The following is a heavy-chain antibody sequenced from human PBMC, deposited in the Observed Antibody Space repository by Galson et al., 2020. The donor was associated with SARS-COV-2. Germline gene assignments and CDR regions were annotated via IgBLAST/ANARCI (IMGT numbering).Heavy chain of an antibody. CDR1: GFPFRSYS. Sequence: GGSLRLSCAASGFPFRSYSLNWVRQAPGKGLEWVSSISAGSTYIYYGDSVKGRFTISRDNAKNILYLEMNSLSGDDTAIYYCARVGDMATTPSDYYYYGLDVWGPGTTVTVSS. CDR2: ISAGSTYI. CDR3: ARVGDMATTPSDYYYYGLDV. D-gene: IGHD3-16*01. J-gene: IGHJ6*02. V-gene: IGHV3-21*06.